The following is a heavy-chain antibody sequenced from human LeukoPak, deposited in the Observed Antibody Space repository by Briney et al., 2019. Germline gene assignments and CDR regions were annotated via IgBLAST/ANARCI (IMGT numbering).Heavy chain of an antibody. CDR3: ARGVFRRYGGNRGIWFDP. CDR1: GYTFTSYD. V-gene: IGHV1-8*01. D-gene: IGHD4/OR15-4a*01. Sequence: ASVKVSCKASGYTFTSYDINWVRQATGQGLEWMGWMNPNSGNTGYAQKFQGRVTMTRNTSISTAYMELSSLRSEDTAVYYCARGVFRRYGGNRGIWFDPWGQGTLVTVSS. J-gene: IGHJ5*02. CDR2: MNPNSGNT.